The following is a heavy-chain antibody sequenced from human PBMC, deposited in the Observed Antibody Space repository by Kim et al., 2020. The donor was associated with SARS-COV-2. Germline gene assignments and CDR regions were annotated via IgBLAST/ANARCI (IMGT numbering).Heavy chain of an antibody. V-gene: IGHV5-51*01. Sequence: GESLKISCKGSGYSFTSYWIGWVRQMPGKGLEWMGIIYPGDSDTRYSPSFQGQVTISADKSISTAYLQWSSLKASDTAMYYCARALGYCSSTSCLTSYYYYGMDVWGQGTTVTVSS. CDR1: GYSFTSYW. D-gene: IGHD2-2*01. CDR2: IYPGDSDT. CDR3: ARALGYCSSTSCLTSYYYYGMDV. J-gene: IGHJ6*02.